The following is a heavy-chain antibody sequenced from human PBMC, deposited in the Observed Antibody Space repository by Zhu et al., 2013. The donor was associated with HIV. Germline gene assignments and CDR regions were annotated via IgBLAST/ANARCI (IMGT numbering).Heavy chain of an antibody. D-gene: IGHD3-3*01. V-gene: IGHV1-8*01. CDR2: MNPNSGNT. J-gene: IGHJ4*02. CDR1: GYTFTSYD. CDR3: ARVERITIFGVVITRTIDY. Sequence: QVQLVQSGAEVKKPGASVKVSCKASGYTFTSYDINWVRQATGQGLEWMGWMNPNSGNTGYAQKFQGRVTMTRNTSISTAYMELSSLRSEDTAVYYCARVERITIFGVVITRTIDYWGQGTLGHRLL.